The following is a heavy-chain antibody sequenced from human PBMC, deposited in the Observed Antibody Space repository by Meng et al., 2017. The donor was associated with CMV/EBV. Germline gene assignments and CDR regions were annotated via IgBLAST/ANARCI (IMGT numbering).Heavy chain of an antibody. CDR1: GFTFDDYG. D-gene: IGHD2-2*01. CDR3: ARDLVVPPEDYYYGMDV. V-gene: IGHV3-20*04. Sequence: GESLKISCAASGFTFDDYGMSWVRQAPGKGLEWVSGINWNGGGTGYADSVKGRFTISRDNAKNSLYLQMNSLRAEDTALYYCARDLVVPPEDYYYGMDVWGQGTTVTVSS. J-gene: IGHJ6*02. CDR2: INWNGGGT.